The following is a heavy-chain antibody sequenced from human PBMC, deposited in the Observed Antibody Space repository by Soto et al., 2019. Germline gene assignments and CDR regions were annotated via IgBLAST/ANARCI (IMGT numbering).Heavy chain of an antibody. CDR3: ARDRVHSSSWYDDAYYYGMDV. D-gene: IGHD6-13*01. Sequence: EVQLVESGGGLVQPGFTVSSNYMSWVRQAPGKGLEWVSVIYSGGSTYYADSVKGRFTISRDNSKNTLYLQMNSLRAEDTAVYYCARDRVHSSSWYDDAYYYGMDVWGQGTTVTVSS. CDR2: IYSGGST. V-gene: IGHV3-66*01. CDR1: FTVSSNY. J-gene: IGHJ6*02.